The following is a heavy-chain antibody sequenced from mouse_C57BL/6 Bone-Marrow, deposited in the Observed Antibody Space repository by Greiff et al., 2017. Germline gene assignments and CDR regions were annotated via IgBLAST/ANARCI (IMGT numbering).Heavy chain of an antibody. J-gene: IGHJ4*01. CDR3: ARGVLPGAMDY. Sequence: QVQLQQSGPELVKPGASVKISCKASGYAFSSSWMNWVKQRPGKGLEWIGRIYPGDGDTNYNGKFKGKATLTADKSSSTAYMQLSSLTSEDSAVYFCARGVLPGAMDYWGQGTSVTVSS. V-gene: IGHV1-82*01. CDR1: GYAFSSSW. CDR2: IYPGDGDT.